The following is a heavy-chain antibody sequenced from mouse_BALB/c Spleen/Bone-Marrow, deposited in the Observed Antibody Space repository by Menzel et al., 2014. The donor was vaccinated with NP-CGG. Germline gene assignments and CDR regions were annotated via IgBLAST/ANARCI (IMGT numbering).Heavy chain of an antibody. CDR2: ISYSGVT. CDR1: GYSITSNYA. J-gene: IGHJ4*01. CDR3: ARSVIGAMDY. Sequence: EVQLQQSGPGLVKPSQSLSLPCTVTGYSITSNYAWNWIRQFPGNKLEWMGYISYSGVTSYSPSLKGRISITRDTSKNQFFLQLTSVTTEDTATYYCARSVIGAMDYWGQGTSVTVSS. D-gene: IGHD1-1*01. V-gene: IGHV3-2*02.